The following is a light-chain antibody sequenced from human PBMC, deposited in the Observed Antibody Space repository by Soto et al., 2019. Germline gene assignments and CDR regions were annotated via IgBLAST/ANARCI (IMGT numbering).Light chain of an antibody. Sequence: EIVLTQSPGTLSLSPGERATLSCRASQSVSSSYLAWYQQKPGQAPRLLIYGASSRATGIPDRFSGSGSGTGFTLPISRLEPDDFAVYYCQQYGSSPLFTFGPGTKVDIK. V-gene: IGKV3-20*01. J-gene: IGKJ3*01. CDR2: GAS. CDR3: QQYGSSPLFT. CDR1: QSVSSSY.